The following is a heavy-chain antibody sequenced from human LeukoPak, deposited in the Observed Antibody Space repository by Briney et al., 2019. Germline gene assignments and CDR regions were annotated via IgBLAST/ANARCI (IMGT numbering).Heavy chain of an antibody. CDR1: GFTFSSYG. Sequence: QPGGSLRLSCAASGFTFSSYGMTWVRQAPGKGLEWVSYISSSSSTIYYADSVKGRFTISRDNSKNTVYLQMNSLRAEDTAVYYCAKEKAGYYYDMSFDCWGQGTLVTVSS. CDR3: AKEKAGYYYDMSFDC. CDR2: ISSSSSTI. D-gene: IGHD3-22*01. V-gene: IGHV3-48*01. J-gene: IGHJ4*02.